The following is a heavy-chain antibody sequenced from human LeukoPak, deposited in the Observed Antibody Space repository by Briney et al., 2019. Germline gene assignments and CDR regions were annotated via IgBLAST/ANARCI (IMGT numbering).Heavy chain of an antibody. J-gene: IGHJ6*02. CDR1: GGSFSGYY. V-gene: IGHV4-34*01. D-gene: IGHD2-15*01. CDR3: ARVRMFYYYYGMDV. Sequence: PSETLSLTCAVYGGSFSGYYWSWIRQLPGKGLEWIGEINHSGSTNYNPSLKSRVTISVDTSKNQFSLKLSSVTAADTAVYYCARVRMFYYYYGMDVWGQGTTVTVSS. CDR2: INHSGST.